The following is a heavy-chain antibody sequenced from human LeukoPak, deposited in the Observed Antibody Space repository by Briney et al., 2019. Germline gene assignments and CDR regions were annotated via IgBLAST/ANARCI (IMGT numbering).Heavy chain of an antibody. CDR2: ISSSSSYI. CDR1: GFTFSSYS. CDR3: ARDPFYDSSGYILFDD. J-gene: IGHJ4*02. D-gene: IGHD3-22*01. V-gene: IGHV3-21*01. Sequence: PGGSLRLSCAASGFTFSSYSMNWVRQAPGKGLEWVSSISSSSSYIYYADSVKGRFTISRDNAKNSLYLQMNSLRAEDTAVYYCARDPFYDSSGYILFDDWGQGTLVTVSS.